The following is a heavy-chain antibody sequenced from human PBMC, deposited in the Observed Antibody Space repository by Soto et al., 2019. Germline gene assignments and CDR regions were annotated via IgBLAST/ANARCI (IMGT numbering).Heavy chain of an antibody. D-gene: IGHD1-1*01. J-gene: IGHJ4*02. Sequence: PGGSLRLSCAASGFSFSDAWMTWVRHAPGAGLEWVGHIKSKTDGGTTDYAAPVKGRFTISRDASKTTVYLQMNSLRTEDTAVYYCTTDPHSTGTKYWGQGTLVTVSS. CDR1: GFSFSDAW. CDR3: TTDPHSTGTKY. CDR2: IKSKTDGGTT. V-gene: IGHV3-15*01.